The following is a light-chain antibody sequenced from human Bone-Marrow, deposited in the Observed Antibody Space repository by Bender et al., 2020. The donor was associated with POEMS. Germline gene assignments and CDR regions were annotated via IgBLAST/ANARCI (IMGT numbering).Light chain of an antibody. J-gene: IGLJ2*01. V-gene: IGLV1-36*01. CDR2: YDD. Sequence: QSVVTQPPSLSEAPRQRVTISCSGTSSRIGSNPVNWYQHLPGTAPKLLIYYDDLLTPGVSDRFSASKSGTSASLAISELQSEDEALYYCSAWDDSLSGSVFGGGTKLTVL. CDR1: SSRIGSNP. CDR3: SAWDDSLSGSV.